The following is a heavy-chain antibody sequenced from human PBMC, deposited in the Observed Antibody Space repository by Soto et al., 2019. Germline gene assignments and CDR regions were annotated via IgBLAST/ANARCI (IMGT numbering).Heavy chain of an antibody. CDR2: INHSGST. V-gene: IGHV4-34*01. J-gene: IGHJ4*02. D-gene: IGHD6-19*01. Sequence: PSETLSLTCAVYGGSFSGYYWSWIRQPPGKGLEWIGEINHSGSTNYNPSLKSRVTISVDTSKNQFSLKLSSVTAADTAVYYCAREGIAVAGVQIYYFDYWGQGTLVTVSS. CDR1: GGSFSGYY. CDR3: AREGIAVAGVQIYYFDY.